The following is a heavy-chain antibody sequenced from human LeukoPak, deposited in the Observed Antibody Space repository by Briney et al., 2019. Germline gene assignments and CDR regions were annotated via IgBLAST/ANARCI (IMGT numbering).Heavy chain of an antibody. V-gene: IGHV3-7*01. D-gene: IGHD3-10*01. J-gene: IGHJ4*02. Sequence: GGSLRLSCAASGFTFSSYWMSWVRQAPGKGLEWVANIKQDGTEKYYVDSVKGRFTSSRDNAKNTVFLQMNNLRAEDTAVYYCVRDIREYDFWGQGTLVTVSS. CDR2: IKQDGTEK. CDR3: VRDIREYDF. CDR1: GFTFSSYW.